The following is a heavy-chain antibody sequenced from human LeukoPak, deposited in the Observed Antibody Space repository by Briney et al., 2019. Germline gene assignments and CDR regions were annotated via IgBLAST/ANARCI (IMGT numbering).Heavy chain of an antibody. Sequence: PGGALRLSCAASGFTFSSFWMHWVRQAPGKGLVCVSRINSDGSSTSYADSVKGQFTISRDNAKNSLYLQMNSLRAEDTALYYCAKDKWLHKSNYYYYYMDIWGKGTTVTVSS. CDR1: GFTFSSFW. CDR3: AKDKWLHKSNYYYYYMDI. D-gene: IGHD3-22*01. CDR2: INSDGSST. V-gene: IGHV3-74*01. J-gene: IGHJ6*03.